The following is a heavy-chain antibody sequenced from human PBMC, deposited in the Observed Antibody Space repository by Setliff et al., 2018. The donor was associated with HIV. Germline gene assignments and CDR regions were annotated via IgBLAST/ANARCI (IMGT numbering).Heavy chain of an antibody. CDR1: GGSISSSSYY. CDR3: ARHRGSSSTSLYNWFDP. D-gene: IGHD2-2*01. Sequence: SETLSLTCTVSGGSISSSSYYWGRIRQPPGKGLEWIGSIYYSGSTYYNPSLKSRVTISVDTSKNQFSLKLSSVTAADTAVYYCARHRGSSSTSLYNWFDPWGQGTLVTVSS. J-gene: IGHJ5*02. V-gene: IGHV4-39*01. CDR2: IYYSGST.